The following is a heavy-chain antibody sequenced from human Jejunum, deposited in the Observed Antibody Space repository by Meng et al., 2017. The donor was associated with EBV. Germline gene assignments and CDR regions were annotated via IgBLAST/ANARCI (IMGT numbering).Heavy chain of an antibody. CDR1: GYTFTRYG. J-gene: IGHJ4*01. V-gene: IGHV1-18*01. D-gene: IGHD5-12*01. CDR2: ITVYNGNT. CDR3: ARDSSGYNANDKVSDY. Sequence: QFHLVQSGVEVKKPWASVKVSCKTSGYTFTRYGISWVRQAPGHGPEWMGWITVYNGNTNYAPRLQGRVTMTTDLSTSTAYMELRSLRSDDTAVYYCARDSSGYNANDKVSDYWGQGTLVTVSS.